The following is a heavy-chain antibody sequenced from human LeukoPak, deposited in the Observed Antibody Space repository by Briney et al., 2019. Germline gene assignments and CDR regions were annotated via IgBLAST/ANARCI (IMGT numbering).Heavy chain of an antibody. CDR2: INPNSGGT. Sequence: ASVKVSCKASGYTFTGYYMHWVRQAPGQGLEWMGWINPNSGGTNYAQKFQGRVTMTRDTSISTAYMELSRPRSDDTAVYYCARGTEDGYGDYGGAILEYFQHWGQGTLVTVSS. J-gene: IGHJ1*01. CDR1: GYTFTGYY. CDR3: ARGTEDGYGDYGGAILEYFQH. V-gene: IGHV1-2*02. D-gene: IGHD4-17*01.